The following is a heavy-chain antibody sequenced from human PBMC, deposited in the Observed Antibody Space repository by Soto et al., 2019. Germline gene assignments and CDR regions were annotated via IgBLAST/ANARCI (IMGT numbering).Heavy chain of an antibody. CDR1: GFTFSSYS. Sequence: EVQLVESGGGLVKPEGSLRLSCAASGFTFSSYSMNWVRQAPGKGLEWVSSISSSSSYIYYADSVKGRFTISRDNAKNSLYLQMNSLRAEDTAVYFCARGNDNYYYMDVWGKGTTVTVSS. J-gene: IGHJ6*03. CDR3: ARGNDNYYYMDV. V-gene: IGHV3-21*01. CDR2: ISSSSSYI. D-gene: IGHD1-1*01.